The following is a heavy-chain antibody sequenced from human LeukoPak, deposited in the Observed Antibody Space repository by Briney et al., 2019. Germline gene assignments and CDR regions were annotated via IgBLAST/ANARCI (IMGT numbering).Heavy chain of an antibody. J-gene: IGHJ4*02. CDR2: MSYSGNT. V-gene: IGHV4-59*08. Sequence: SETLSLTCTVSGGSISNYYWSWIRQPPGKGLEWIGYMSYSGNTNYNPSLKSRVTISVDTSKNQFSLKLSSVTAADTAVYYCARGVGEYTSGWYDYWGQGTLVTVSS. D-gene: IGHD6-19*01. CDR1: GGSISNYY. CDR3: ARGVGEYTSGWYDY.